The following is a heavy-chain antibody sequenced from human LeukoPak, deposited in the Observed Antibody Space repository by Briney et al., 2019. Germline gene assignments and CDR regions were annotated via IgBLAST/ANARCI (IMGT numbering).Heavy chain of an antibody. V-gene: IGHV3-15*01. D-gene: IGHD6-13*01. CDR2: VKSKADGGAI. J-gene: IGHJ4*02. Sequence: GGSLRLSCAASGFTFNDAWMSWVRQVPGKGLEWVGRVKSKADGGAIDYGAPVKGRFTISRDDSKNTVYLQMNSLKTEDTAVYYCATDPQQLDYWGQGTLVTVSS. CDR3: ATDPQQLDY. CDR1: GFTFNDAW.